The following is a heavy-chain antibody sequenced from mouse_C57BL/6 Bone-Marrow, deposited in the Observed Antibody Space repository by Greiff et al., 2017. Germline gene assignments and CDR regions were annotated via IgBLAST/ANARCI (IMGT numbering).Heavy chain of an antibody. CDR1: GYSFTGYY. Sequence: VQLKQSGPELVKPGASVKISCKASGYSFTGYYMNWVKQSPEKSLEWIGEINPSTGGTTYNQKFKAKATLTVDKSSSTAYMQLKSLTSEDSAVYYCASSLLCSNFNYYARDYWGQGTSVTVSS. CDR3: ASSLLCSNFNYYARDY. J-gene: IGHJ4*01. CDR2: INPSTGGT. D-gene: IGHD2-10*01. V-gene: IGHV1-42*01.